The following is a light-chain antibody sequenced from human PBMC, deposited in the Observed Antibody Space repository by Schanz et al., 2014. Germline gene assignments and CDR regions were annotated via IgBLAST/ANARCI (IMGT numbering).Light chain of an antibody. Sequence: DIQMTQSPPSLSASVGDRVTITCRASQSITSYLNWYQQKPGKAPKLLIYAASSLQSGVPSRFSGSGSGTDFTFTISRLQPEDIATYYCQHYNNLRWTFGPGTKVEIK. CDR2: AAS. CDR3: QHYNNLRWT. CDR1: QSITSY. J-gene: IGKJ1*01. V-gene: IGKV1-39*01.